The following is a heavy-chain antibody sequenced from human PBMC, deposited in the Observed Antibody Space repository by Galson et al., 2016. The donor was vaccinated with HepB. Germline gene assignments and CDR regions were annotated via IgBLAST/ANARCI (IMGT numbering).Heavy chain of an antibody. CDR2: VYGNDDN. Sequence: PALVKPTQTLTLTCTFSGFSLTSGAVGVGWIRQPPGKALEWLGAVYGNDDNRYSPSLSTRLTITRDASKDQVVLRLTNLDPVDSGTYYCVHSQAIGIAASKFDSWGQGSLVTVSS. J-gene: IGHJ4*02. V-gene: IGHV2-5*04. CDR3: VHSQAIGIAASKFDS. D-gene: IGHD6-25*01. CDR1: GFSLTSGAVG.